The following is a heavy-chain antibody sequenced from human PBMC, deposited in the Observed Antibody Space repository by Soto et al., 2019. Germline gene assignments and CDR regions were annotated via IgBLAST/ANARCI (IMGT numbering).Heavy chain of an antibody. Sequence: EVQLLESGGGLVQPGGSLRLSCVGSGFSFRNYALTGGRQVPGKGLVWVSGISGMGGGGRGFSADPVKGRFTISRDSSKNTLYLEMNSLRAEDTAVYYCAKDLDDYSSAIDFWGQGTLVTVSS. J-gene: IGHJ4*02. CDR3: AKDLDDYSSAIDF. D-gene: IGHD4-4*01. CDR1: GFSFRNYA. V-gene: IGHV3-23*01. CDR2: ISGMGGGGRG.